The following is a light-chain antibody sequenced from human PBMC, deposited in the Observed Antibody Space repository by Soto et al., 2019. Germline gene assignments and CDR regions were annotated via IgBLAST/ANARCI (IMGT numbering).Light chain of an antibody. Sequence: QSVVTQPASVCGAPGQSITISCTGASSDVGTYNFVSWYQLRPGTPPKLIIYEVSHRPSGVPDRFSGSKSGISASLTISGIQAEDESDYYFCSYGGTYTIFGTGTKVT. V-gene: IGLV2-11*01. CDR3: CSYGGTYTI. J-gene: IGLJ1*01. CDR2: EVS. CDR1: SSDVGTYNF.